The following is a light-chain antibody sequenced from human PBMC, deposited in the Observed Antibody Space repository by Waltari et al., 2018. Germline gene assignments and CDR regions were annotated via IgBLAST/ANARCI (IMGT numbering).Light chain of an antibody. CDR1: NSNVGAYTY. J-gene: IGLJ2*01. V-gene: IGLV2-11*01. CDR2: DVN. Sequence: QSALTQPRSVSGSPGQSVTISCTGANSNVGAYTYVYWYQHHPGKAPKLIIYDVNKRPSGVPGRFSGSKSGNTASMTISGLQAEDEADYYCCSYAGGYTYIFGGGTNLTVL. CDR3: CSYAGGYTYI.